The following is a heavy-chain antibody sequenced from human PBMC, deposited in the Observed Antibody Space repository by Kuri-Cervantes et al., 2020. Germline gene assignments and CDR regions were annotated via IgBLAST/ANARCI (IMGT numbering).Heavy chain of an antibody. D-gene: IGHD3-22*01. J-gene: IGHJ4*02. CDR1: GFTFSSYS. Sequence: GGSLRLSCAASGFTFSSYSMSWVRQAPGKGLEWVSVVSDSGSSTYYTDSVKGRFTISRDSSKNTLYLQMNSLRAEDTAVYYCARAVMDSSGYILGMHDYWGQGTLVTVSS. CDR2: VSDSGSST. V-gene: IGHV3-23*01. CDR3: ARAVMDSSGYILGMHDY.